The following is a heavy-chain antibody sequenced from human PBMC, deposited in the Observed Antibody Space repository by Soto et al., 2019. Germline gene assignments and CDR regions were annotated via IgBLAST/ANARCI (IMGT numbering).Heavy chain of an antibody. CDR1: GFTFSSYG. J-gene: IGHJ6*02. D-gene: IGHD3-10*01. CDR3: AIDKVGERRGFYSGYYYYGMDV. V-gene: IGHV3-33*01. Sequence: QLQLVEAGGGVVQPGRSLRLSCAASGFTFSSYGMHWVRQAPGKGLEWEAVIWYDGSNKYYADSVKGRFTISRDNSKNTVYLQMNSLRAEDTAVYYCAIDKVGERRGFYSGYYYYGMDVWGQGTTVTVSS. CDR2: IWYDGSNK.